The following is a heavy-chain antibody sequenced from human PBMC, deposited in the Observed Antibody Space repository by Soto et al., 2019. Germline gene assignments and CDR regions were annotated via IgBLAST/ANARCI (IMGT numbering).Heavy chain of an antibody. D-gene: IGHD2-15*01. CDR1: GFTFSSYG. J-gene: IGHJ4*02. CDR2: ISYDGSKK. Sequence: GGSLRLSCAASGFTFSSYGMHWVRQAPGKGLEWVAVISYDGSKKYYEDSVKGRFTISRDNSKNTLYLQMNSLRAEDTALYYCAKECSSYISALGYWGQGTLVTVSS. CDR3: AKECSSYISALGY. V-gene: IGHV3-30*18.